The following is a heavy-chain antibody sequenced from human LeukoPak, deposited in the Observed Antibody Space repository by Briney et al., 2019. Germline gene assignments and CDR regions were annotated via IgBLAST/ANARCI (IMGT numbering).Heavy chain of an antibody. Sequence: SETLSLTCTVSGGSISSGGYYWSWIRQPPGKGLEWIGYIYHSGSTYYNPSLKSRVTISVDRSKNQFSLKLSSVTAADTAVYYCARVIHGSLGAFDIWGQGTMVTVSS. V-gene: IGHV4-30-2*01. CDR3: ARVIHGSLGAFDI. CDR2: IYHSGST. J-gene: IGHJ3*02. CDR1: GGSISSGGYY. D-gene: IGHD2-15*01.